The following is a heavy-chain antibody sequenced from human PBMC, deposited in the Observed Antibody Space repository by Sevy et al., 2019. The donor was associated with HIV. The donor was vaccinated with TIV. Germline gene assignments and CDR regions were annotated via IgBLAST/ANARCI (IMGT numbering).Heavy chain of an antibody. V-gene: IGHV3-15*07. D-gene: IGHD3-10*01. CDR2: IKAKIDGETT. CDR3: TTRPYGSIIDY. CDR1: GFNISSAS. Sequence: GGSLRLSCGGSGFNISSASMNWVRQAPGRGLEWVGRIKAKIDGETTDYGAPVKGRFIISRDDSRKTVYVQVNSVKSEDTAMYFCTTRPYGSIIDYWGQGTLVTVSS. J-gene: IGHJ4*02.